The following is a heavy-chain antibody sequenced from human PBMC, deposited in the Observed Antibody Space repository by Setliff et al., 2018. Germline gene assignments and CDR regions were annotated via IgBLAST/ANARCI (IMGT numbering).Heavy chain of an antibody. D-gene: IGHD5-18*01. V-gene: IGHV1-69*05. J-gene: IGHJ5*02. CDR3: ARSKVEAAMVKHNWFDP. CDR2: IVPVFGTR. Sequence: ASVKVSCKASGGTFNTYAINWVRQAPGQGLAWMGGIVPVFGTRNYAQNFQGRVSMTRNTSISTAYMELNSLTSEDTAVYYCARSKVEAAMVKHNWFDPWGQGTLVTVSS. CDR1: GGTFNTYA.